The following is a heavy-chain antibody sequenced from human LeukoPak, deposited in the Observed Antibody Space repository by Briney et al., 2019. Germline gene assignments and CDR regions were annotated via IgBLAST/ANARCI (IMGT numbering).Heavy chain of an antibody. CDR3: ARGRSSGYYGSFDY. J-gene: IGHJ4*02. D-gene: IGHD3-22*01. CDR1: GGSVSSGSFY. CDR2: IYYSGST. Sequence: PSETLSLTCTVSGGSVSSGSFYWSWIRQPPGKGLEWIGYIYYSGSTNSNPSLKSRVTTSADMSKNQFSLKLSSVTAADTAVYYCARGRSSGYYGSFDYWGQGTLVTVSS. V-gene: IGHV4-61*01.